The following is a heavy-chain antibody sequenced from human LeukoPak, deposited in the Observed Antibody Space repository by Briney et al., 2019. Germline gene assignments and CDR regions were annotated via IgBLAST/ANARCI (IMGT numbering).Heavy chain of an antibody. D-gene: IGHD3-3*01. CDR1: GFTISSYS. V-gene: IGHV3-21*01. CDR2: ISSSSSYI. CDR3: ARSARLMKGVVEVTALDD. Sequence: GGSLRLSCAASGFTISSYSMNWVRQAPGKGLEWVSSISSSSSYIYYADSVKGRFTISRDNAKKSLYLQMNSLSAEDTAVYYCARSARLMKGVVEVTALDDWGQGTLVTVSS. J-gene: IGHJ4*02.